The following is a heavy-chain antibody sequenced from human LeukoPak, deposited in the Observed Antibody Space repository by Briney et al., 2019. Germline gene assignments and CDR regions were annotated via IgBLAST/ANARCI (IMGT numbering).Heavy chain of an antibody. D-gene: IGHD6-19*01. CDR3: AKDDGSGWSYYYYYGMDV. J-gene: IGHJ6*02. CDR2: ISGSGGST. V-gene: IGHV3-23*01. Sequence: GGSLRLSCAASGFTFSSYAMSWVRQAPGKGLGWVSAISGSGGSTYYADSVKGRFTISRDNSKNTLYLQMNSLRAEDTAVYYCAKDDGSGWSYYYYYGMDVWGQGTTVTVSS. CDR1: GFTFSSYA.